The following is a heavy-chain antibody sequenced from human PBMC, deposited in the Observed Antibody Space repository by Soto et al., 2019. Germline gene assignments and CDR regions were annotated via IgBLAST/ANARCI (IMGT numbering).Heavy chain of an antibody. V-gene: IGHV3-23*04. D-gene: IGHD3-22*01. CDR3: AKARFDSRGTFFRVGFYDV. Sequence: VQLVESGGDLVQPGGSLRLSCAASGFPFSAYVMTWVRRAPGRGLEWISAISGSGDTAYYAESVKGRFTISRDNSRNTLYLKMNNLTVEDTAVYSCAKARFDSRGTFFRVGFYDVWGRGTLVTVST. CDR2: ISGSGDTA. J-gene: IGHJ4*02. CDR1: GFPFSAYV.